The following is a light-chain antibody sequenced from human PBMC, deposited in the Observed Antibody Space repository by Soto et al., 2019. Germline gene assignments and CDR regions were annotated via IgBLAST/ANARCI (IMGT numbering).Light chain of an antibody. V-gene: IGKV1-13*02. J-gene: IGKJ4*01. CDR3: QQLHTYPLT. CDR2: DAS. CDR1: QSISTY. Sequence: IQMTQSPSSLSASVGDRVTITCRASQSISTYVNWYQQKPAKVPQLLIYDASTLESGVPSRFSGSGSGTEFTLTINSLQSEDFATYYCQQLHTYPLTFGGGTKVDIK.